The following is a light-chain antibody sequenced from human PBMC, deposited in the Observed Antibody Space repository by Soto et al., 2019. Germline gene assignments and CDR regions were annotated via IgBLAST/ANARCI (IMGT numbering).Light chain of an antibody. J-gene: IGLJ1*01. V-gene: IGLV2-23*01. CDR1: SSDVGSYNL. CDR2: EGN. Sequence: QSALTQPASVSGSPGQSITISCTGTSSDVGSYNLVSWYQHHPGKAPELMIYEGNNRPSGVSNRFSASKSGNTASLTISGLQVEDEADYYCCSYAGPRTYVFGTGTKVTVL. CDR3: CSYAGPRTYV.